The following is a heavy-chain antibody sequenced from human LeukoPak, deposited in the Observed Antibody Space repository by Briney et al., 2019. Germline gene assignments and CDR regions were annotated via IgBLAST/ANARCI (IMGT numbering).Heavy chain of an antibody. CDR1: GYTFTDYF. Sequence: ASVKVSCKASGYTFTDYFIHWVRQAPGQGLEWMGWIGPKRGATSYLQRFQGRVTVTRDTSISTAYMELSRLRSDDTAVYYCGINRLGKALDMWGQGTMVTVSS. CDR3: GINRLGKALDM. D-gene: IGHD7-27*01. J-gene: IGHJ3*02. CDR2: IGPKRGAT. V-gene: IGHV1-2*02.